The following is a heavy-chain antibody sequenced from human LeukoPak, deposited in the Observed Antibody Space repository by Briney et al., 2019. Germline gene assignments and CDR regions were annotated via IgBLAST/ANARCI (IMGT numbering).Heavy chain of an antibody. CDR2: IYPGDSDT. Sequence: GESLKISCKGSGYSFTSYWIGWVRQMPGKGLEWMGIIYPGDSDTGYSPSFQGQVTISADKSISTAYLQWSSLKASDTAMYYCARPHTLDRITKYYFDYWGQGTLVTVSS. J-gene: IGHJ4*02. V-gene: IGHV5-51*01. CDR1: GYSFTSYW. CDR3: ARPHTLDRITKYYFDY. D-gene: IGHD1-14*01.